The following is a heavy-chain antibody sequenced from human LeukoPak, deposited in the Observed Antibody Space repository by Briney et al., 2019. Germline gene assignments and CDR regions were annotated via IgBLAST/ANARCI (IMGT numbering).Heavy chain of an antibody. CDR1: GGSISSYY. V-gene: IGHV4-59*01. CDR2: IYYGGST. J-gene: IGHJ6*03. CDR3: ARETSQKGAHYMDV. D-gene: IGHD3-16*01. Sequence: TPSETLSLTCTVSGGSISSYYWSWIRQPPGKGLEWIGYIYYGGSTNYNPSLKSRVTISVDTSKNQFSLKLSSVTAADTAVYYCARETSQKGAHYMDVWGKGTTVTISS.